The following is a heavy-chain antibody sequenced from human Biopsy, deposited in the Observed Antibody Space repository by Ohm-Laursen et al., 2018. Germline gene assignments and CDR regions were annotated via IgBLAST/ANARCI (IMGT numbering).Heavy chain of an antibody. D-gene: IGHD1-26*01. CDR1: GGPFGISSHY. J-gene: IGHJ4*02. Sequence: SETLSLTCTVSGGPFGISSHYWIWIRQPPGKGLEWVGSIYSDDTTHYNASLQGRITISVAQPKNQFSLRLTSVTAADTAVYYCAKRDLSGTSTVWGQGTVVTVSS. V-gene: IGHV4-39*01. CDR2: IYSDDTT. CDR3: AKRDLSGTSTV.